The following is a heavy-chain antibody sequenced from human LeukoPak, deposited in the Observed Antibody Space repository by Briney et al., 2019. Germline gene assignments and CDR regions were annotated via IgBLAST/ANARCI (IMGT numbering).Heavy chain of an antibody. CDR2: IYPGDSGP. CDR3: GMSGDRVPLQDDVFDV. Sequence: GESLKISCKVSGYSFTSYCIGWVRQMPGKGLEWMGIIYPGDSGPTYSPSFQGQGTISVDKSITPAYLQWTSLQASDTAMYYCGMSGDRVPLQDDVFDVWGQGTMVTVST. J-gene: IGHJ3*01. V-gene: IGHV5-51*01. CDR1: GYSFTSYC. D-gene: IGHD1-26*01.